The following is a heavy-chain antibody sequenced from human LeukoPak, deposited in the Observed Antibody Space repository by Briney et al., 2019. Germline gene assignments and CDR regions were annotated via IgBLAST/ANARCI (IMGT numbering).Heavy chain of an antibody. D-gene: IGHD2-2*01. CDR2: INHSGST. V-gene: IGHV4-4*02. Sequence: SETLSLTCAVSGGSISSSNWWSWVRQPPGKGLEWIGEINHSGSTNYNPSLKSRVTISVDTSKNQFSLKLSSVTAADTAVYYCARGYCSSTSCRPFGYWGQGTLVTVSS. J-gene: IGHJ4*02. CDR1: GGSISSSNW. CDR3: ARGYCSSTSCRPFGY.